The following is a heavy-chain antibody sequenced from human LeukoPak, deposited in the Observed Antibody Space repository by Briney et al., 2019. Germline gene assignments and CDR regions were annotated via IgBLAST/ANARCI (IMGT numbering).Heavy chain of an antibody. J-gene: IGHJ1*01. CDR1: GFTFSSYE. D-gene: IGHD5-18*01. Sequence: GGSLRLSCAASGFTFSSYEMNWVRQAPGKGLEWVSYISNSGTAIFYADSVKGRFTISRDNAKSSLYLQMNSLRAEDTAVYYCARAGYSMDTEYFQHWGQGTLVTVSS. CDR2: ISNSGTAI. V-gene: IGHV3-48*03. CDR3: ARAGYSMDTEYFQH.